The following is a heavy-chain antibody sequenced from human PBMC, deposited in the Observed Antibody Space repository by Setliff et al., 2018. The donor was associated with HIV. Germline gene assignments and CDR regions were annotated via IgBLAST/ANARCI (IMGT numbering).Heavy chain of an antibody. Sequence: GGSLRLSCGASGFTFSSYEMNWVRQAPGKGLEWVSYIGSSGNTIYYADSVKGRFTISRDNAKNSLYLQMNGLRAEDTAVYYCARDRVVGATLDPLDLWGQGTMVTVSS. CDR3: ARDRVVGATLDPLDL. CDR2: IGSSGNTI. V-gene: IGHV3-48*03. J-gene: IGHJ3*01. D-gene: IGHD1-26*01. CDR1: GFTFSSYE.